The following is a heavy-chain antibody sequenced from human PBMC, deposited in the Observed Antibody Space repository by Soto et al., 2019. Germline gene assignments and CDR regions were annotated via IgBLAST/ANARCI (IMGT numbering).Heavy chain of an antibody. CDR2: ISYDGSNK. V-gene: IGHV3-30*18. CDR1: GFTFSSYG. J-gene: IGHJ6*02. Sequence: HPGGSLRLSCAASGFTFSSYGMHWVRQAPGKGLEWVAVISYDGSNKYYADSVKGRFTISRDNSKNTLYLQMNSLRAEDTAVYYCAKVSRGSGSYYNEYYYYGMDVWGQGTTVTVSS. D-gene: IGHD3-10*01. CDR3: AKVSRGSGSYYNEYYYYGMDV.